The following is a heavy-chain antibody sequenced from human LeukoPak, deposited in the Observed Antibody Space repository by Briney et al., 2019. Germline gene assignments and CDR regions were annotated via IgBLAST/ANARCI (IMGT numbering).Heavy chain of an antibody. V-gene: IGHV1-2*02. CDR1: GYTFTSYD. Sequence: ASVKVSCKASGYTFTSYDINWVRQAPGQGLEWMGWINPNSGGTNYAQKFQGRVTMTRDTSISTAYMELSRLRSDDTAVYYCARGYGGRVRGGGVNEYFQHWGQGTLVTVSS. CDR2: INPNSGGT. D-gene: IGHD4-17*01. J-gene: IGHJ1*01. CDR3: ARGYGGRVRGGGVNEYFQH.